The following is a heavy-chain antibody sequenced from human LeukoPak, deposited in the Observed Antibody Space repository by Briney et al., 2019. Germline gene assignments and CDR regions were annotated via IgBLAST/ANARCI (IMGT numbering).Heavy chain of an antibody. CDR3: ARGRLMITFGGVSEPHYFDY. CDR1: GGSISSGGYY. V-gene: IGHV4-31*03. J-gene: IGHJ4*02. D-gene: IGHD3-16*01. CDR2: IYYSGST. Sequence: SETLSLTCTVSGGSISSGGYYWSWIRQHPGKGLEWIGYIYYSGSTYYNPSLKSRVTISVDTSKNQFSLKLSSVTAADTAVYYSARGRLMITFGGVSEPHYFDYWGQGTLVTVSS.